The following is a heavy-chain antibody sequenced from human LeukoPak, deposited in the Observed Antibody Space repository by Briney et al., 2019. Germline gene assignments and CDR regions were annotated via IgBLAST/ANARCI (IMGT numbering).Heavy chain of an antibody. D-gene: IGHD3-10*01. Sequence: GGSLRLSCAASGFTFDDYGMSWVRQAPGKGLEWVSYISSSGSTIYYADSVKGRFTISRDNAKNSLYLRMNSLRVEDTAVYYCAKSNGYGLVDIWGQGTMVTVSS. CDR2: ISSSGSTI. V-gene: IGHV3-48*03. CDR3: AKSNGYGLVDI. J-gene: IGHJ3*02. CDR1: GFTFDDYG.